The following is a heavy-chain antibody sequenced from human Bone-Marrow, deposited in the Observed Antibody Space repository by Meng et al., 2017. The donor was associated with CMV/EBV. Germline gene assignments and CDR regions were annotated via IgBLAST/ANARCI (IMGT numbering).Heavy chain of an antibody. Sequence: GESLKISCAASGFTFSSYEMNWVRQAPGKGLEWVSYISSSGSTIYYADSVKGRFTISRDNAKNPLYLQMNSLRAEDTAVYYCASGEYDFWSGYYRDYWGQGTLVTVSS. D-gene: IGHD3-3*01. CDR3: ASGEYDFWSGYYRDY. J-gene: IGHJ4*02. CDR1: GFTFSSYE. V-gene: IGHV3-48*03. CDR2: ISSSGSTI.